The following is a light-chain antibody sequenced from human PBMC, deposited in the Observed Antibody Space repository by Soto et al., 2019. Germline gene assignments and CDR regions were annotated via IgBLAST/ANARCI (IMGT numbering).Light chain of an antibody. CDR2: GAS. CDR3: QQRSNWPRT. Sequence: EILLSQSPAALSVSPGERATLSCRASQSFSSNLAWYQQKPGRAPRLLMHGASTRATGVPARFSGSGSGTDFTLTISSLQPEDFAVYYCQQRSNWPRTFGQGTKVDI. CDR1: QSFSSN. V-gene: IGKV3-15*01. J-gene: IGKJ1*01.